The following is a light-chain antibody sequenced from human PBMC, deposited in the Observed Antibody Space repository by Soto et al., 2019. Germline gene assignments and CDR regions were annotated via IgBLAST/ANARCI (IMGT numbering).Light chain of an antibody. Sequence: EIVMTQSPVTLSVSPGERATLSCRASHHVATNLAWYQQKPGQAPRLLIYGASTRATGISARFSGSGSGTVFTLTFSSMQSDDFSVYYCQQYTARPPWTFGQGTKV. V-gene: IGKV3-15*01. CDR3: QQYTARPPWT. CDR1: HHVATN. CDR2: GAS. J-gene: IGKJ1*01.